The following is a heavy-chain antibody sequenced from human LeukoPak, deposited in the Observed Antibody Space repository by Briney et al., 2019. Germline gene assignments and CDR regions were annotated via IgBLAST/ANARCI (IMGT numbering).Heavy chain of an antibody. CDR2: ISGSGGST. J-gene: IGHJ4*02. V-gene: IGHV3-23*01. Sequence: ASVKVSCKASGGTFSSYAISWVRQAPGKGLEWVSAISGSGGSTYYADSVKGRFTISRDNSKNTLYLQMNSLRAEDTAVYYCAKMALVTREPSVYWGQGTLVTVSS. CDR3: AKMALVTREPSVY. D-gene: IGHD3-9*01. CDR1: GGTFSSYA.